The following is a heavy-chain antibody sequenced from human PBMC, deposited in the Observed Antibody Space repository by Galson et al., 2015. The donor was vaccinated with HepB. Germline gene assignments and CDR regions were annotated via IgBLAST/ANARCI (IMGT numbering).Heavy chain of an antibody. Sequence: SVKVSCKVSGSTLSELSMHWVRQAPGKGLEWMGGFDPEDGETIYAQKFQGRVTMTEDTSTDTAYMELSSLRSEDTAVYYCATPGNSGSYYGWGYFDYWGQGTLVTVSS. D-gene: IGHD1-26*01. J-gene: IGHJ4*02. CDR2: FDPEDGET. CDR1: GSTLSELS. V-gene: IGHV1-24*01. CDR3: ATPGNSGSYYGWGYFDY.